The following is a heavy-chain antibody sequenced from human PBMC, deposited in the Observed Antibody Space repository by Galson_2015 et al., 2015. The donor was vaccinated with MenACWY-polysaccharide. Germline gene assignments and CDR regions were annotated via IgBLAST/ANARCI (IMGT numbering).Heavy chain of an antibody. CDR3: ARDNSGDYYDRSGYLDF. J-gene: IGHJ4*02. V-gene: IGHV3-43*01. CDR2: ISWDGSTA. Sequence: SLRLSCAASGFTFDDHTMHWVRQAPGKSLQWVSLISWDGSTAYYADAVQGRFTISRDNGKNSLYLQMSSLRNEDTAFYFCARDNSGDYYDRSGYLDFWGQGTLVTVSS. CDR1: GFTFDDHT. D-gene: IGHD3-22*01.